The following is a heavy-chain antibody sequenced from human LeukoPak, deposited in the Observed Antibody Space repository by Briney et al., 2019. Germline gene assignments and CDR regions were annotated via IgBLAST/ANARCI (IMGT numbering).Heavy chain of an antibody. V-gene: IGHV3-23*01. D-gene: IGHD1-14*01. CDR2: ISGSGGTT. J-gene: IGHJ6*02. CDR3: AKVSGGGLYYGGMDV. CDR1: GFTFNNYA. Sequence: GGSLRLSCAASGFTFNNYAMNWVRQAPGKGLEWVSVISGSGGTTYYADSVKGRFTISRDSSKNTLYLQMNSLRAEDTAVYYCAKVSGGGLYYGGMDVWGQGTTVTVSS.